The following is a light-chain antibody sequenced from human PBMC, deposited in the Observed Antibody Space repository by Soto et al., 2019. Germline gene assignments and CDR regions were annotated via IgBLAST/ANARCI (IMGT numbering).Light chain of an antibody. CDR3: CSXSTXXXXXXX. CDR2: EVN. J-gene: IGLJ1*01. Sequence: QSALTQPASVSGSPGQSITVSCTGTSSDIGGYNYVSWYQHHPGKAPQLIIYEVNLRPSGVSDRFSASKSGDTASLTISGXXXXDEAXYYCCSXSTXXXXXXXFGTG. CDR1: SSDIGGYNY. V-gene: IGLV2-14*01.